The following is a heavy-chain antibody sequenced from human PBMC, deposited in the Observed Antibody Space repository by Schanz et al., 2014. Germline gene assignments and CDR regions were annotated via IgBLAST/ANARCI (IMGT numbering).Heavy chain of an antibody. V-gene: IGHV1-46*04. CDR2: INPIGGST. J-gene: IGHJ4*02. D-gene: IGHD3-10*01. Sequence: QVQLVQSGTEVKKPGASVKVSCKASGYTFTNFFLHWVRQAPGQGLEWMGIINPIGGSTTYAQKLRGAVTLTTDTSTDTAYLELTSLRSEDTAVYYCARGPIPIQGVPMDFWGQGTLVTVSS. CDR3: ARGPIPIQGVPMDF. CDR1: GYTFTNFF.